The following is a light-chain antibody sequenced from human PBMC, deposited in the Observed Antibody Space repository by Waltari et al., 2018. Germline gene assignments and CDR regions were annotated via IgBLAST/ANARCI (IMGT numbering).Light chain of an antibody. Sequence: EIVMTQSPAHLSVSLGERVTLSCRASQNVRTNLVWYQQKPGQGPRLLMYGASTRATAVPDRFSGSGSGTDFTLSISSLQSEDSATYYCQQYSNWPPITFGGGTRVEIK. J-gene: IGKJ4*01. CDR1: QNVRTN. V-gene: IGKV3-15*01. CDR2: GAS. CDR3: QQYSNWPPIT.